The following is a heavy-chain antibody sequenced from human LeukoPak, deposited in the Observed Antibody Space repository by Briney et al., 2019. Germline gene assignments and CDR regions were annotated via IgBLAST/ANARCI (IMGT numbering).Heavy chain of an antibody. CDR1: GFTFSSYS. CDR3: ARDPDDYGDYDLRCFQH. J-gene: IGHJ1*01. V-gene: IGHV3-21*01. Sequence: MAGGSLRLSCAASGFTFSSYSMNWVRQAPGKGLEWVSSISSSSSSYIYYADSVKGRFTISRDNAKNSLYLQMNSLRAEDTAVYYCARDPDDYGDYDLRCFQHWGQGTLVAVSS. D-gene: IGHD4-17*01. CDR2: ISSSSSSYI.